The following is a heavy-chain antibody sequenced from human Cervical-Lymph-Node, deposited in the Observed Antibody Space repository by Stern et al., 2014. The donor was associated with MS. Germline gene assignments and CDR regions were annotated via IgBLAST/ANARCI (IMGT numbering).Heavy chain of an antibody. CDR3: AREWSQTGDYFDY. V-gene: IGHV4-4*02. CDR1: GGSISSRNW. J-gene: IGHJ4*02. Sequence: QVQLQESGPGLVKPSGTLSLTCAVSGGSISSRNWWSWGRQPPGKGLEWIGKTYHSGTPNYNPSLKSRVTISVDKPKTQFSLKLSSLTAADTAVYYCAREWSQTGDYFDYWGQGTLVTVSS. D-gene: IGHD3-3*01. CDR2: TYHSGTP.